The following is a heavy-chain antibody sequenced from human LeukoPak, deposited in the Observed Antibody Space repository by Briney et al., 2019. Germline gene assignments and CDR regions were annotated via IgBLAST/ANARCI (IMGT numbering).Heavy chain of an antibody. CDR1: GGSISSYY. CDR3: ARGDSSGYYWFDP. V-gene: IGHV4-59*12. CDR2: IYHSGST. D-gene: IGHD3-22*01. J-gene: IGHJ5*02. Sequence: SETLSLTCTVSGGSISSYYWSWIRQPPGKGLEWIGYIYHSGSTYYNPSLKSRVTISVDRSKNQFSLKLSSVTAADTAVYYCARGDSSGYYWFDPWGQGTLVTVSS.